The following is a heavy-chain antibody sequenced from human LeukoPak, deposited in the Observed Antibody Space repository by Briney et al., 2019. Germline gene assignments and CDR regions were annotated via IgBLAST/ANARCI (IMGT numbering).Heavy chain of an antibody. J-gene: IGHJ5*02. CDR2: ISSSGSNI. V-gene: IGHV3-48*03. Sequence: PGGSLRLSCAASGFTFSSYDMSWVRQAPGKGVEWVSYISSSGSNIYYADSVKGRFTISRDNAKNSLHLQINSLRAEDTAVYYCARKYSSSWSGFDPWGQGTLVTVSS. D-gene: IGHD6-13*01. CDR1: GFTFSSYD. CDR3: ARKYSSSWSGFDP.